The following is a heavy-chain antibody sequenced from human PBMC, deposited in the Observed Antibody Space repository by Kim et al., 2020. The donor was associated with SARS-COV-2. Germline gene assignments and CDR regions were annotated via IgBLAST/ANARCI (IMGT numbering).Heavy chain of an antibody. CDR1: GFTFSSYA. CDR3: AKDVGMITFGGVIDNYYYYGMDV. J-gene: IGHJ6*02. V-gene: IGHV3-23*01. Sequence: GGSLRLSCAASGFTFSSYAMSWVRQAPGKGLEWVSAISGSGGSTYYADSVKGRFTISRDNSKNTLYLQMNSLRAEDTAVYYCAKDVGMITFGGVIDNYYYYGMDVWGQGTTVTVSS. CDR2: ISGSGGST. D-gene: IGHD3-16*02.